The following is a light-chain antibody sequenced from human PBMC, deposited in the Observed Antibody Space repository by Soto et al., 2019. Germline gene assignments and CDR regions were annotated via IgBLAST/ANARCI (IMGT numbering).Light chain of an antibody. CDR2: GAS. CDR1: QSVRNSY. J-gene: IGKJ2*01. Sequence: EILLTQSPGTLSLSPGERATLSCRASQSVRNSYLAWYQQKPGQAPRLLIYGASGRATGIPARFSGSGSGTDFTLTISRLEPEDFAVYYCQQYGSSPYTFGQWTKLEI. V-gene: IGKV3-20*01. CDR3: QQYGSSPYT.